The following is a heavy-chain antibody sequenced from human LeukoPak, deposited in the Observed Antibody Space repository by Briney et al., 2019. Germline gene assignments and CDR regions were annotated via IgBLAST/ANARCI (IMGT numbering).Heavy chain of an antibody. V-gene: IGHV1-2*02. CDR1: GYTFTGYY. CDR2: INPNSGGT. Sequence: ASVKVSCKASGYTFTGYYMHWVRQAPGQGLEWMGWINPNSGGTNYAQKFQGRVTMTRDTSISTAYMELSRLRSDDTAVYYCARAPYYYDSSGYYTWFDPWGQGTLVTVSS. D-gene: IGHD3-22*01. J-gene: IGHJ5*02. CDR3: ARAPYYYDSSGYYTWFDP.